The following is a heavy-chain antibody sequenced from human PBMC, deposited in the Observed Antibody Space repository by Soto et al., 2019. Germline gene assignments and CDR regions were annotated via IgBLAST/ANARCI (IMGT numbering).Heavy chain of an antibody. CDR3: SRENWFQDY. CDR1: GFTFSTYY. V-gene: IGHV3-7*03. Sequence: GGSLRLSCAASGFTFSTYYMTWVRQAPGKGLEWVASIKNDGSEQYYVDSVKGRFTISRDNAKNSLYLQMNSLRAGDTALYYCSRENWFQDYWGQGTRVTVSS. D-gene: IGHD3-10*01. J-gene: IGHJ4*02. CDR2: IKNDGSEQ.